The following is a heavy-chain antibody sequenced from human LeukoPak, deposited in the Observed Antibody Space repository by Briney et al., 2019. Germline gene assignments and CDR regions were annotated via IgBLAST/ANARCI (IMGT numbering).Heavy chain of an antibody. CDR1: GFTFSSYG. V-gene: IGHV3-30*02. J-gene: IGHJ5*02. D-gene: IGHD6-6*01. CDR3: AKDRYSRSSGWFDP. CDR2: IRYDGSNK. Sequence: GGSLRLSCAASGFTFSSYGMHWVRQAPGKGLEWVTFIRYDGSNKYYADSVKGRFTISRDNSKNTLYLQMNSLRAEDTAVYYCAKDRYSRSSGWFDPWGQGTLVIVSS.